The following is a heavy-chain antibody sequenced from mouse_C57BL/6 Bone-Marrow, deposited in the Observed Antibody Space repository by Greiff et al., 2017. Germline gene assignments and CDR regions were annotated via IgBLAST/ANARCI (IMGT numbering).Heavy chain of an antibody. Sequence: QVQLQQPGAELVKPGASVKMSCKASGYTFTSYWITWVKQRPGQGLEWIGDIYPGSGSTNYNEKFKSKATLTVDTSSSTAYMQLSILTSEDSAVYYCARSYGNYVRDWWFDVWGTGTTVTVSS. CDR1: GYTFTSYW. D-gene: IGHD2-1*01. V-gene: IGHV1-55*01. J-gene: IGHJ1*03. CDR3: ARSYGNYVRDWWFDV. CDR2: IYPGSGST.